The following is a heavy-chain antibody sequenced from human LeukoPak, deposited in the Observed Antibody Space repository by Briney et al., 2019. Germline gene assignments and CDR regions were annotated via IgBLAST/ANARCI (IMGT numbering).Heavy chain of an antibody. Sequence: SETLSLTCTVSGGSISSYYWSWIRQPPGKGLEWIGYIYYSGSTNYNSSLKSRVTISVDTSKNQFSLRLSSVTAADTAVYYCARVTGYMIEDYFDYWGQGILVTVSS. D-gene: IGHD3-22*01. CDR2: IYYSGST. CDR1: GGSISSYY. V-gene: IGHV4-59*01. J-gene: IGHJ4*02. CDR3: ARVTGYMIEDYFDY.